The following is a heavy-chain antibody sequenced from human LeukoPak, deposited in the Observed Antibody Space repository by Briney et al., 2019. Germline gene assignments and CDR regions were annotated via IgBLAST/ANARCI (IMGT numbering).Heavy chain of an antibody. D-gene: IGHD2-15*01. Sequence: PGGSLRLSCAASGFTFSSYGMHWVRQAPGKGLEWVAVISYDGSNKYYADSVKGRFTISRDNSKNTLYLQMNSLRTEDTAVYYCARGGVVFDYWGQGTLVTVSS. J-gene: IGHJ4*02. CDR2: ISYDGSNK. V-gene: IGHV3-30*03. CDR3: ARGGVVFDY. CDR1: GFTFSSYG.